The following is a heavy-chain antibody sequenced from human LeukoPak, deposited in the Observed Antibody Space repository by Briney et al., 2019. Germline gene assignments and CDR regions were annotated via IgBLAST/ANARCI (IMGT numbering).Heavy chain of an antibody. Sequence: SETLSLTCTVSGGSITSGSYFWSWIRQPAGKGLEYIGRVHISGSINYNPSLKSRVTVSLDTSKKQFSLKLSSVTASDTAVYYCARDVVPGYFYMDVWGKGTTVTISS. J-gene: IGHJ6*03. CDR1: GGSITSGSYF. V-gene: IGHV4-61*02. CDR3: ARDVVPGYFYMDV. CDR2: VHISGSI.